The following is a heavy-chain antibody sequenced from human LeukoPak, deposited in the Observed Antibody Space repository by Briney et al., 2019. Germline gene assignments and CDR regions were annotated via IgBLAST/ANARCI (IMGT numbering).Heavy chain of an antibody. Sequence: ASVKVSCKASGYTFTGYYMHWVRQAPGQGLEWMGVSNPGGGATTYAQKFQGRVTMTRDMSTGTVYMELRSLRSADTAVYYCARGNDGWPHYYYYFMDVWGKGTTVTVSS. V-gene: IGHV1-46*01. D-gene: IGHD1-1*01. CDR3: ARGNDGWPHYYYYFMDV. CDR2: SNPGGGAT. J-gene: IGHJ6*03. CDR1: GYTFTGYY.